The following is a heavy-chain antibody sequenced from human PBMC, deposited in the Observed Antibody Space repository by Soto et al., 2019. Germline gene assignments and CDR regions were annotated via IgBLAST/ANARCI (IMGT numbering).Heavy chain of an antibody. V-gene: IGHV1-2*02. Sequence: ASVKVSCKTSGYTFTGYYIHWVRQAPGQGLEWMGWINPNSGGTDYAQKFQGRVTMTRDTSISTVYMELNRLRSDDTAVYFCASGASRWYPYFFDSWAQGTLVTVSS. CDR2: INPNSGGT. J-gene: IGHJ4*02. D-gene: IGHD6-13*01. CDR3: ASGASRWYPYFFDS. CDR1: GYTFTGYY.